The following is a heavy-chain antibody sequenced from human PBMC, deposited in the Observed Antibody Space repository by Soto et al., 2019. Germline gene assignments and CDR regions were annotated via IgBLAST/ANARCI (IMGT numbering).Heavy chain of an antibody. V-gene: IGHV1-24*01. D-gene: IGHD6-13*01. CDR2: FDPEDGET. CDR1: GYTLTALS. J-gene: IGHJ4*02. Sequence: GXSVKVSFKASGYTLTALSMHLVRHAPGKGLEWMGGFDPEDGETIYAQKFQGRVTMTEDTSTDTAYMELSSLRSEDTAVYYCATDLRDSSSWYGCDYWGQGTLVTVSS. CDR3: ATDLRDSSSWYGCDY.